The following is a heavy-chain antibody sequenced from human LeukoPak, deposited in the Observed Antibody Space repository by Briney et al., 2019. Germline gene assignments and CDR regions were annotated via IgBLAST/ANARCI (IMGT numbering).Heavy chain of an antibody. J-gene: IGHJ1*01. CDR3: ARAPSEIGGYYPEYFRH. CDR2: IKSDGRT. D-gene: IGHD3-22*01. Sequence: TGGSLRLSCAAAGFTFSNYWMHWVRQAPGKGLVWVSRIKSDGRTNYADSVKGRFTISRDNAKNTVSLQMNSLRAEDTGVYYCARAPSEIGGYYPEYFRHWGQGTLFTVSS. V-gene: IGHV3-74*01. CDR1: GFTFSNYW.